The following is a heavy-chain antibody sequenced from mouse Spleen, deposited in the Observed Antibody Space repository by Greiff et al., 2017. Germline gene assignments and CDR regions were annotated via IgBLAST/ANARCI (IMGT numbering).Heavy chain of an antibody. CDR3: ARKNGYDAWFAY. V-gene: IGHV1-50*01. Sequence: VQLQQPGAELVKPGASVKLSCKASGYTFTSYWMQWVKQRPGQGLEWIGEIDPSDSYTNYNQKFKGKATLTVDTSSSTAYMQLSSLTSEDSAVYYCARKNGYDAWFAYWGQGTLVTVSA. J-gene: IGHJ3*01. CDR2: IDPSDSYT. CDR1: GYTFTSYW. D-gene: IGHD2-2*01.